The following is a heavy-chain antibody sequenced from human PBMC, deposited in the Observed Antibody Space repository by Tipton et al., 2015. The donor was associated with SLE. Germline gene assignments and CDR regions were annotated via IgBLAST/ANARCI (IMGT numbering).Heavy chain of an antibody. CDR1: GGSIGSGGYS. Sequence: TLSLTCAVSGGSIGSGGYSWNWIRQPPGKGLEWIGYVYHSGSAAYNPSLKSRVTISIDTSKNQFSLKLSSVTAADTAVYYCARDEYRYDTTGYHLLGHFDFWGQGTLVTVSS. CDR3: ARDEYRYDTTGYHLLGHFDF. CDR2: VYHSGSA. V-gene: IGHV4-30-2*01. J-gene: IGHJ4*02. D-gene: IGHD3-22*01.